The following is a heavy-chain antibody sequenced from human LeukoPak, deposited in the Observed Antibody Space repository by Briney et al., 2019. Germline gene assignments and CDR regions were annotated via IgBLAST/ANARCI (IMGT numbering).Heavy chain of an antibody. J-gene: IGHJ4*02. CDR2: INPNSGGT. CDR3: ARDRERGYSSGWYRD. CDR1: GYTFTGYY. V-gene: IGHV1-2*02. D-gene: IGHD6-19*01. Sequence: ASVKVSCKASGYTFTGYYMHWVRQAPGQGLEWMGCINPNSGGTNYAQKFQGRVTMTRDTSISTAYMELSRLRSDDTAVYYCARDRERGYSSGWYRDWGQGTLVTVSS.